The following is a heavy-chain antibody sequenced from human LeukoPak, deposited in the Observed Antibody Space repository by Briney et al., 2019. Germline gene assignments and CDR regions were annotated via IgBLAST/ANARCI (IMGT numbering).Heavy chain of an antibody. CDR2: IYYSKNT. V-gene: IGHV4-39*01. J-gene: IGHJ4*02. CDR1: GGSLSSSSAY. CDR3: VSPRGFSYGYFDY. D-gene: IGHD5-18*01. Sequence: SETLSLTCTVSGGSLSSSSAYWGWIRQPPGKGLEWIGSIYYSKNTYYNPSLKSRVTISADTSKNQSSLTLGSVSATDTAVYYCVSPRGFSYGYFDYWGQGTLVTVSS.